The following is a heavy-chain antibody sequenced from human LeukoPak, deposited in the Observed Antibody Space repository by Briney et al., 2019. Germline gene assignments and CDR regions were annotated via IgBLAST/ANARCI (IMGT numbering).Heavy chain of an antibody. D-gene: IGHD2-2*01. CDR3: ARGKYQLRYYFDY. CDR2: IYYIGST. J-gene: IGHJ4*02. CDR1: GGSLSSYY. Sequence: PPETLSLTCTVSGGSLSSYYWSWIPQPPGKGLEGVGHIYYIGSTNYNPSLKSRVTIAVDTSKNHFSLMLSSVTPADTAVYDWARGKYQLRYYFDYWGQGTLVTVSS. V-gene: IGHV4-59*01.